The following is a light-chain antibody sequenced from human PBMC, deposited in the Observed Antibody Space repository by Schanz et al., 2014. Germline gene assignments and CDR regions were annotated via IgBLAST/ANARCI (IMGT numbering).Light chain of an antibody. J-gene: IGLJ3*02. CDR1: SSDVGAYNF. V-gene: IGLV2-8*01. CDR3: CSYAGSTTYWL. CDR2: EVN. Sequence: QSALTQPPSASGSPGQSVTISCTGTSSDVGAYNFVSWYEQHPGKAPKLMINEVNKRPSGVPDRFSGSKSGTSASLAISGLQSDDEADYYCCSYAGSTTYWLFGGGTKLTVL.